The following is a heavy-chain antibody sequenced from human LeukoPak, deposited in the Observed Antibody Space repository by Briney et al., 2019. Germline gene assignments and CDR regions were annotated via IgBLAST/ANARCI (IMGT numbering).Heavy chain of an antibody. Sequence: ASVKVSCKASGYTFTNYAMNWVRQAPGQGLEWMGWINTNTGNPTYAQGFTGRFVFSLDTSVSTAYLQISSLKAEDTAFYYCARFQRHTGFDSWGQGTLVTVSS. D-gene: IGHD2-2*01. CDR1: GYTFTNYA. CDR2: INTNTGNP. V-gene: IGHV7-4-1*02. CDR3: ARFQRHTGFDS. J-gene: IGHJ4*02.